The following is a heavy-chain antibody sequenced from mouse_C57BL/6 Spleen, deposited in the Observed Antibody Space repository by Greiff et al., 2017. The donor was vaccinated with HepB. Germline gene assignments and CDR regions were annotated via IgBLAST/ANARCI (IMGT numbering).Heavy chain of an antibody. CDR1: GFTFSSYT. CDR2: ISGGGGNT. D-gene: IGHD1-1*01. CDR3: ARVITTVDDYFDY. Sequence: EVKVVESGGGLVKPGGSLKLSCAASGFTFSSYTMSWVRQTPEKRLEWVATISGGGGNTYYPDSVKGRFTISRDNAKNTLYLQMSSLRSEDTALYYCARVITTVDDYFDYWGQGTTLTVSS. V-gene: IGHV5-9*01. J-gene: IGHJ2*01.